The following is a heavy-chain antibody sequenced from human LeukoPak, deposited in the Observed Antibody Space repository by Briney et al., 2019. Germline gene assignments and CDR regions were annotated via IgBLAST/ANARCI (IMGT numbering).Heavy chain of an antibody. J-gene: IGHJ5*02. V-gene: IGHV4-39*01. D-gene: IGHD2-15*01. CDR2: IYYXGNT. Sequence: SETLSLTCTVSGGSISSGSHYWGWIRQPPGXGXXWIGNIYYXGNTYYNPSLKSRVTMSVDTSKNQFSLQLSSVTAADTAVYYCACTLGFCRSGASCYVPFDPWGQGTLVTVSS. CDR3: ACTLGFCRSGASCYVPFDP. CDR1: GGSISSGSHY.